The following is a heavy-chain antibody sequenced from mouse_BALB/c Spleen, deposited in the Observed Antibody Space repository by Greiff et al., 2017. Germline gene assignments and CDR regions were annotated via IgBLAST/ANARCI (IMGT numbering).Heavy chain of an antibody. CDR1: GFTFSSYG. D-gene: IGHD2-1*01. Sequence: DVKLVESGGGLVQPGGSLKLSCAASGFTFSSYGMSWVRQTPDKRLELVATINSNGGSTYYPDSVKGRFTISRDNAKNTLYLQMSSLKSEDTAMYYCARDYGNYGDYWGQGTTLTVSS. CDR3: ARDYGNYGDY. CDR2: INSNGGST. J-gene: IGHJ2*01. V-gene: IGHV5-6-3*01.